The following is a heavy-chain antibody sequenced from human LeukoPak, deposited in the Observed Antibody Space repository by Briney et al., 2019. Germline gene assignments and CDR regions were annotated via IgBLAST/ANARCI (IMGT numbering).Heavy chain of an antibody. Sequence: ASVKVSCKASGYTFTGYYMHWVRQAPGQGLEWMGWINPNSGGTNYAQIFQGRVTMTRDTSNSTAYMELNSLTSDDTAVYYCAREPSFDTGGYYSGLDAFDIWGQGTMVTVSS. CDR3: AREPSFDTGGYYSGLDAFDI. J-gene: IGHJ3*02. CDR2: INPNSGGT. V-gene: IGHV1-2*02. D-gene: IGHD3-22*01. CDR1: GYTFTGYY.